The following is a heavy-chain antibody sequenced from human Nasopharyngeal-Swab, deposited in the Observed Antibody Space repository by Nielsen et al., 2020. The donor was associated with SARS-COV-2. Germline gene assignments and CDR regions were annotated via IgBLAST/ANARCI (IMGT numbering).Heavy chain of an antibody. Sequence: LRLSCAVSGGSISSGGYYWSWIRQPPGKGLEWIGYIYYSGSTYYNPSLKSRVTISVDTSKNQFSLKLSSVTAADTAVYYCASLGRSYGMDVWGQGTTVTVSS. J-gene: IGHJ6*02. D-gene: IGHD7-27*01. CDR2: IYYSGST. CDR3: ASLGRSYGMDV. CDR1: GGSISSGGYY. V-gene: IGHV4-30-4*01.